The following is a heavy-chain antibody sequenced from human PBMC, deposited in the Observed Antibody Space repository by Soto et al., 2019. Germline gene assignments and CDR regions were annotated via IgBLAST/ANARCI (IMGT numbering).Heavy chain of an antibody. V-gene: IGHV3-21*01. Sequence: GSLRLSCAASGFTFTRYSMNWVRQAPGKGLEWVSSISGTGVYIHYADAVKGRFTISRDNAKSSVYLQMNSLRAEDTAVYYCAREGALKPFSSWGQGALVTVSS. J-gene: IGHJ5*02. CDR3: AREGALKPFSS. CDR2: ISGTGVYI. CDR1: GFTFTRYS.